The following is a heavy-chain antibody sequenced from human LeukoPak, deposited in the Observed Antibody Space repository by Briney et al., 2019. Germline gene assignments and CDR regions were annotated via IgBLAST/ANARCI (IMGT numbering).Heavy chain of an antibody. D-gene: IGHD6-13*01. CDR2: IYPKSGAT. J-gene: IGHJ5*02. V-gene: IGHV1-2*02. CDR3: AASSWSWFDP. Sequence: ASVKVSCKASGYTFTDYYMHWVRQAPEQGLEWMGWIYPKSGATNSAQKFQGRVTMTRDTSISTAYMELSRLRSDDTAVYYCAASSWSWFDPWGQGTLVTVSS. CDR1: GYTFTDYY.